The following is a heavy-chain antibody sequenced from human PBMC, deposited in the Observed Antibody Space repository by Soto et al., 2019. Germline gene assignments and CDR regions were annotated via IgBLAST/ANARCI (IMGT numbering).Heavy chain of an antibody. V-gene: IGHV1-18*04. CDR1: GYTFTSYG. D-gene: IGHD6-19*01. J-gene: IGHJ4*02. Sequence: QVQLVQSGAEVKKPGASVKVSCKASGYTFTSYGISWVRQAPGQGLEWMGWISAYNGNTNYEQKLQGRVTMTTDTSTSTAYMELRSLRSEDKAVDYCARDTPVDQQWLVHFDYWGQGTLVTVSS. CDR3: ARDTPVDQQWLVHFDY. CDR2: ISAYNGNT.